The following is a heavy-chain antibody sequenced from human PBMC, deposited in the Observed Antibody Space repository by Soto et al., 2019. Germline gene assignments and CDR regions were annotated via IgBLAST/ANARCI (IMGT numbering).Heavy chain of an antibody. CDR1: GYTFTSYA. Sequence: ASVKVSCKASGYTFTSYAMNWVRQAPGQGLEWMGWINTNTGNPTYAQGFTGRFVFSLDTSVSTAYLQISSLKAEDTAVYCCARDETAVAGSPLTWFDPWGQGTLVTVSS. D-gene: IGHD6-19*01. CDR3: ARDETAVAGSPLTWFDP. J-gene: IGHJ5*02. V-gene: IGHV7-4-1*02. CDR2: INTNTGNP.